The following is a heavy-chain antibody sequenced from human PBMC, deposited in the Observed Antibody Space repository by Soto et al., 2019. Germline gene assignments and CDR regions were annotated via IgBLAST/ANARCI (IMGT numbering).Heavy chain of an antibody. D-gene: IGHD6-19*01. J-gene: IGHJ4*02. V-gene: IGHV4-4*02. CDR3: ATDVWARLD. CDR1: GGSISSSYW. CDR2: IYHSGST. Sequence: QVQLQESGPGLVKPSGTLSLTCAVSGGSISSSYWWSWVRQPPGKGLEWIGEIYHSGSTNYNPSPNRRVTISVAQSQNQFSLKLSSVTAADTAVYYCATDVWARLDWGQGTLVTVSS.